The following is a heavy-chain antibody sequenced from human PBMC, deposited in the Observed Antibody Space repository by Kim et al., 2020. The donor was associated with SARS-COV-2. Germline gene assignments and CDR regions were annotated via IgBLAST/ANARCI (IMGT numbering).Heavy chain of an antibody. CDR1: GGTFSSYA. CDR2: IIPIFGTA. Sequence: SVKVSCKASGGTFSSYAISWVRQAPGQGLEWMGGIIPIFGTANYAQKFQGRVTITADESTSTAYMELSSLRSEDTAVYYCARVLTNIYGSGSYYKAPSYYYYGMDVWGQGTTVTVSS. J-gene: IGHJ6*02. D-gene: IGHD3-10*01. V-gene: IGHV1-69*13. CDR3: ARVLTNIYGSGSYYKAPSYYYYGMDV.